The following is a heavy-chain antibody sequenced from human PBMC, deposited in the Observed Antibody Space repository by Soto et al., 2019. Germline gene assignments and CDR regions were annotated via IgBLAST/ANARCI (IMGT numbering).Heavy chain of an antibody. V-gene: IGHV4-39*07. CDR2: IYNRGTS. J-gene: IGHJ4*02. Sequence: PSETLSLTCTVSGGSISGSSFYWGWIRQPPGRGLHWVGNIYNRGTSFYYPSLKSRLTISVDTSKKQFSLKLSSMTAADTAVYYCARDIGGHQRADCWGPGTLVTVSS. D-gene: IGHD2-15*01. CDR1: GGSISGSSFY. CDR3: ARDIGGHQRADC.